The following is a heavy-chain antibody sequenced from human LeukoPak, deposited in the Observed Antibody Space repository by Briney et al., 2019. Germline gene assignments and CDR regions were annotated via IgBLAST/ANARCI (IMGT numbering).Heavy chain of an antibody. Sequence: GGSLRLSCAASGFTFSDYSMNWVRQAPGKGLEWVSSISSSGSFIYYADSLRGRFTISRDNAKNSLYLQMNSLGAEDTAVYYCAREGLCSGGSCPLDYWGQGTPVTVSS. V-gene: IGHV3-21*01. CDR3: AREGLCSGGSCPLDY. J-gene: IGHJ4*02. D-gene: IGHD2-15*01. CDR2: ISSSGSFI. CDR1: GFTFSDYS.